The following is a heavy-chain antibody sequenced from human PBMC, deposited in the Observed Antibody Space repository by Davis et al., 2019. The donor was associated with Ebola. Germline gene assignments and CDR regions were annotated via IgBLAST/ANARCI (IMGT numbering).Heavy chain of an antibody. CDR1: GFTFNQYA. J-gene: IGHJ3*02. Sequence: GESLKISCAASGFTFNQYAMTWVRQAPGKGLEWVSTISKSGRDTNYADSVKGRFTISRDNSKNTLYLQMNGLRVEDTAIYYCAKDTSNIWFDIWGQGTMVTVSS. CDR2: ISKSGRDT. CDR3: AKDTSNIWFDI. V-gene: IGHV3-23*01. D-gene: IGHD1-26*01.